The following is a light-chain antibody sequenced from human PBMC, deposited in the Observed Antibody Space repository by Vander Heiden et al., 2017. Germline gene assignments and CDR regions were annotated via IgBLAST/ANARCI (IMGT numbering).Light chain of an antibody. V-gene: IGKV2-28*01. Sequence: DMLVTQSPLSLPVTPGEPASTSCRSSQSLLHSNGYNYLDWYLQKPGQSPQLLIYLGSNRASGVPDRFSGSGSGTDFTLKISRVKAEDVRVYYCMQALQTPFTFGPGTKVDIK. CDR1: QSLLHSNGYNY. CDR3: MQALQTPFT. CDR2: LGS. J-gene: IGKJ3*01.